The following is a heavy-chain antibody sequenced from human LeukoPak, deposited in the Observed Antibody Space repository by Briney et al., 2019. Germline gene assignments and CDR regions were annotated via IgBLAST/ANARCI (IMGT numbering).Heavy chain of an antibody. V-gene: IGHV3-23*01. Sequence: GGSLRLSCAASGFTVSSYAMGWVRQAPGKGLEWVSAIGGGGTLYYADSVKGRFSISRDISKNTLLLQMNSLRAEDTAVYYCARRRYNWGGDFANWGQGTLVTVSS. CDR1: GFTVSSYA. D-gene: IGHD1-1*01. CDR2: IGGGGTL. CDR3: ARRRYNWGGDFAN. J-gene: IGHJ4*02.